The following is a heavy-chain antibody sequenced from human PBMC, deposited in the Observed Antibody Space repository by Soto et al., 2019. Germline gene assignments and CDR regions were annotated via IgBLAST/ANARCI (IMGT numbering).Heavy chain of an antibody. CDR1: GGSFSGYY. V-gene: IGHV4-34*01. CDR2: INHSGST. Sequence: KPSETLSLTCAVYGGSFSGYYWSWTRQPPGKGLEWIGEINHSGSTNYNPSLKSRVTISVDTSKNQFSLKLSSVTAADTAVYYCAREAIAVAGTRRVWFDPWGQGTLVTVSS. J-gene: IGHJ5*02. CDR3: AREAIAVAGTRRVWFDP. D-gene: IGHD6-19*01.